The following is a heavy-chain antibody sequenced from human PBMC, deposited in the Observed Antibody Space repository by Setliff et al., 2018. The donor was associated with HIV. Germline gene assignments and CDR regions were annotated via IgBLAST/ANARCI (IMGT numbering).Heavy chain of an antibody. V-gene: IGHV1-69*05. CDR2: VIPIFGTT. J-gene: IGHJ5*02. D-gene: IGHD2-15*01. CDR3: ARGYCGGGICYSPNWLDP. CDR1: GGTFSDYA. Sequence: SVKVSCKVSGGTFSDYAVTWVRQAPGQGLEWMGGVIPIFGTTHYAQKFRDRVTLTTDTSTSTAYMEIKSLTSDDTAVYYCARGYCGGGICYSPNWLDPWGQGTLVTVSS.